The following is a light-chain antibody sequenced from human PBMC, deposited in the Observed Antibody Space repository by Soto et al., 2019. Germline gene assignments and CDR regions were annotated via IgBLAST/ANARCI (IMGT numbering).Light chain of an antibody. CDR1: QSLLHSNGYNY. V-gene: IGKV2-28*01. Sequence: DIVMTQSPLSLPVTPGEPASISCRSNQSLLHSNGYNYLDWYLQKPGQSPQLLIYLGSNRASGVPHRFSGSGSGTDFTLKIRRVGAEDVGMYYCMQPLTLTVGQGTRLGI. CDR3: MQPLTLT. CDR2: LGS. J-gene: IGKJ5*01.